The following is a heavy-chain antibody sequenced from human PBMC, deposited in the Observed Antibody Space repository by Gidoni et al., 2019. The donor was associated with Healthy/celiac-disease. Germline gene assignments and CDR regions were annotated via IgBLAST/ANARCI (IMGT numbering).Heavy chain of an antibody. J-gene: IGHJ6*02. CDR3: ARLAGRKRRGYYYYGMDV. V-gene: IGHV4-34*01. CDR1: GGSFSGYY. Sequence: QVQLQQLGAGLLKPSETLSLTCAVYGGSFSGYYWSWIRQPPGKGLEWIGEINHSGSTNYNPSLKSRVTISVDTSKNQFSLKLSSVTAADTAVYYCARLAGRKRRGYYYYGMDVWGQGTTVTVSS. CDR2: INHSGST. D-gene: IGHD3-3*02.